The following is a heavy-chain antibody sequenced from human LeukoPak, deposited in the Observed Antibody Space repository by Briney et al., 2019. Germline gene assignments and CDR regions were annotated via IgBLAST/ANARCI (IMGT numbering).Heavy chain of an antibody. V-gene: IGHV3-30*02. CDR1: GFTFSSYG. Sequence: PGGSLRLSCAASGFTFSSYGMHWVRQAPGKGLEWVAFIRYDGSNKYYADSVKGRFTISRDNSKNTLYLQMNSLRAEDTAVYYCAKGLLEWLLSYTDVWGKGTTVTVSS. D-gene: IGHD3-3*01. CDR2: IRYDGSNK. J-gene: IGHJ6*03. CDR3: AKGLLEWLLSYTDV.